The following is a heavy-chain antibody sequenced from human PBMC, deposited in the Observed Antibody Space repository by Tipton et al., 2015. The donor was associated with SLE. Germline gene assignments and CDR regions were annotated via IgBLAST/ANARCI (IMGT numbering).Heavy chain of an antibody. CDR2: IYNSGST. V-gene: IGHV4-39*07. Sequence: TLSLTCTVSGGSLSSSGYYWGWIRQPPGKGLEWIGSIYNSGSTYYNPSLKSRVNISVDPSKNQFSLRLSSVTAADTAVYFCARDPGPNARDYMGVWGKGIKVTVSS. D-gene: IGHD4/OR15-4a*01. J-gene: IGHJ6*03. CDR3: ARDPGPNARDYMGV. CDR1: GGSLSSSGYY.